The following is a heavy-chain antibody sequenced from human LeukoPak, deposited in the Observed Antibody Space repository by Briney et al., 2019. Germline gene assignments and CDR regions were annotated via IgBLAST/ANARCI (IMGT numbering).Heavy chain of an antibody. Sequence: GGSLRLSCAASGFTFSSYAMSWVRQAPGKGLEWVSGIGTSGGSTYYADSVKGRFTTSRDNSKNTLFLQMNSLRAEDTAVYYCAKGARGGGFDFWGQGTLVTVSS. V-gene: IGHV3-23*01. J-gene: IGHJ4*02. CDR3: AKGARGGGFDF. D-gene: IGHD3-16*01. CDR2: IGTSGGST. CDR1: GFTFSSYA.